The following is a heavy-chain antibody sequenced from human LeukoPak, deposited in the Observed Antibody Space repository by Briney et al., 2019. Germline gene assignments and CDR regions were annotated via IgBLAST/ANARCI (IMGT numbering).Heavy chain of an antibody. CDR3: ARESGKFDY. CDR2: ISGDGVST. V-gene: IGHV3-43*02. Sequence: GGSLRLSCAVSANYMNWVRQAPGKGLEWVSLISGDGVSTFYADSVKGRFSISRDNSKNSLSLEMNSLRTEDTAMYYCARESGKFDYWGQGTLVAVSS. J-gene: IGHJ4*02. CDR1: ANY.